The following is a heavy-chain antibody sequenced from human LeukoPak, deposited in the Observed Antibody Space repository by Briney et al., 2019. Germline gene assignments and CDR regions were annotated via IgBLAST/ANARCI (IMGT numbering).Heavy chain of an antibody. V-gene: IGHV1-2*02. Sequence: ASVNVSCKASGYTFTGYYMHWVRQAPGQGLECMGWINPNSGGTNYAQKFQGRVTMTRDTSISTAYMELSSLRSDDTAVYYCARDLSGGDYGDMDVWGQGTTVTVSS. CDR3: ARDLSGGDYGDMDV. D-gene: IGHD4-17*01. CDR2: INPNSGGT. J-gene: IGHJ6*02. CDR1: GYTFTGYY.